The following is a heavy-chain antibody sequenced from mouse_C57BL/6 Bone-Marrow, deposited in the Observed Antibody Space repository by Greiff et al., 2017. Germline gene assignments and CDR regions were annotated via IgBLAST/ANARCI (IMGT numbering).Heavy chain of an antibody. CDR2: ISDGGSST. Sequence: EVKLEESGGGLVKPGGSLKLSCAASGFTFSSYAMSWVRQTPEKRLAWVATISDGGSSTYYPDNVKGRFTISRDNAKNNLYLQMCHLKSEDTAMYYCARGNGYYVAWIAYWGQGTLVTVSA. CDR3: ARGNGYYVAWIAY. CDR1: GFTFSSYA. D-gene: IGHD2-3*01. V-gene: IGHV5-4*03. J-gene: IGHJ3*01.